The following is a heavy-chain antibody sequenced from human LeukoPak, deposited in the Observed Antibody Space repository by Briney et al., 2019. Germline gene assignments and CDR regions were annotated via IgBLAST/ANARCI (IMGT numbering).Heavy chain of an antibody. Sequence: GGSLRLSCAASGFTFSSYWMSWVRQAPGKGLEWVANIKLDGSEIYYVDSVKGRFTISRDNAKNSLYLQMNSLRAEDTAVYYCARASGSIRYSFDCWGQGTLVAVSS. CDR2: IKLDGSEI. CDR3: ARASGSIRYSFDC. J-gene: IGHJ4*02. V-gene: IGHV3-7*01. D-gene: IGHD3-3*01. CDR1: GFTFSSYW.